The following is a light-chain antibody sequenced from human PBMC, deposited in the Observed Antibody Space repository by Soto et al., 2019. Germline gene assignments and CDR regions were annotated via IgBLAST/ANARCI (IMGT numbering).Light chain of an antibody. CDR3: AAWDDSLNGYV. Sequence: QSLLTQPHSASGTLVWGVVISCSGSSSNIGSIAGSWHQKLPGTAPQPQISSNNHRPSGVPDRFSVPKSGYPASLAIGGVQSDDEADYCCAAWDDSLNGYVFATGTKVTVL. CDR2: SNN. V-gene: IGLV1-44*01. CDR1: SSNIGSIA. J-gene: IGLJ1*01.